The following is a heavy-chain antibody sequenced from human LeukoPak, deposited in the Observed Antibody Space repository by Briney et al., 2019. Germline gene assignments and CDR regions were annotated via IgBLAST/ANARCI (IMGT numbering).Heavy chain of an antibody. CDR3: ATKVAGTSHFSY. CDR2: ISSSGSAI. CDR1: GFTFSSYE. Sequence: GGSLRLSCAASGFTFSSYEMNWVRQAPGKGLEWVSYISSSGSAIQYADSVKGRFTISRDNAKNSLYLQMNSLRAEDTAVYYCATKVAGTSHFSYWGQGTLVTVSS. D-gene: IGHD6-19*01. V-gene: IGHV3-48*03. J-gene: IGHJ4*02.